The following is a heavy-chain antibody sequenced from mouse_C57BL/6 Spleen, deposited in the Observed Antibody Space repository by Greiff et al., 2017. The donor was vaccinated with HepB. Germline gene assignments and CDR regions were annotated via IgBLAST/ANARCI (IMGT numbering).Heavy chain of an antibody. CDR2: IDPSDSYT. CDR3: ARFDGYYLFDY. D-gene: IGHD2-3*01. Sequence: QVQLQQPGAELVKPGASVKLSCKASGYTFTSYWMQWVKQRPGQGLEWIGEIDPSDSYTNYNQKFKGKATLTVDTSSSTAYMQLSSLTSEDSAVYYCARFDGYYLFDYWGQGTTLTVSS. CDR1: GYTFTSYW. J-gene: IGHJ2*01. V-gene: IGHV1-50*01.